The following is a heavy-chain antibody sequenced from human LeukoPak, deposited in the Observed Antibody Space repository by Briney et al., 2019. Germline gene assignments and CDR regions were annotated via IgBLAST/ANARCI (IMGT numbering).Heavy chain of an antibody. J-gene: IGHJ4*02. D-gene: IGHD1-26*01. CDR1: GGSISSYC. V-gene: IGHV4-59*01. Sequence: PSETLSLTCTVSGGSISSYCWSWIRQPPGKGLEWIGYIYYSGSTNYNPSLKSRVTILVDTSKNQFSLKVSSVTAADTAVYYCARGQYSGSCFDNWGQGSLVTVSS. CDR3: ARGQYSGSCFDN. CDR2: IYYSGST.